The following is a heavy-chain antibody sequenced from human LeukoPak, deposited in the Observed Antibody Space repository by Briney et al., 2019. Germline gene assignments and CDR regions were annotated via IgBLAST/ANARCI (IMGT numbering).Heavy chain of an antibody. CDR2: ISSSSSYI. CDR3: ARPVMYYDSRDY. D-gene: IGHD3-22*01. Sequence: GGSLRLSCAASGFTFSSYSMNWVRQAPGKGLEWVSSISSSSSYIYYADSVKGRFTISRDNAKNSLYLQMNSLRAEDTAVYYCARPVMYYDSRDYWGQGTLVTVSS. CDR1: GFTFSSYS. V-gene: IGHV3-21*01. J-gene: IGHJ4*02.